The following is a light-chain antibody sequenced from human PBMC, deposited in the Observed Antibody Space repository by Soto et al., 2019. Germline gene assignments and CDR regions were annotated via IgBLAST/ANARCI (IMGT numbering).Light chain of an antibody. CDR2: VVS. J-gene: IGLJ1*01. Sequence: QSALTQPASVSGSPGQSITISCTGTSSDVGAYDYVSWYQQHPDKAPKLIIFVVSNRPSGVSNRFSGSKSGHTASLTISGLPAWDGAGYFCRLYTSSDTPYVFGTGTKVTVL. CDR3: RLYTSSDTPYV. V-gene: IGLV2-14*01. CDR1: SSDVGAYDY.